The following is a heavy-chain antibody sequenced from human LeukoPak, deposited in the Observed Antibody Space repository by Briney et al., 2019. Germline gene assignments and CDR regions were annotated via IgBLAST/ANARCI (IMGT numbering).Heavy chain of an antibody. J-gene: IGHJ4*02. CDR2: MYLGGST. D-gene: IGHD6-19*01. Sequence: SGTLSLTCIVSGGSISSLNLWSWLRQPPGKGLEWIGEMYLGGSTNFNPSLKSRVTILIDKSKNQLSLQLTSVTAADTAVYYCAGLEGRYSTDWFYFFDYWGQGALVTVSS. CDR1: GGSISSLNL. CDR3: AGLEGRYSTDWFYFFDY. V-gene: IGHV4-4*02.